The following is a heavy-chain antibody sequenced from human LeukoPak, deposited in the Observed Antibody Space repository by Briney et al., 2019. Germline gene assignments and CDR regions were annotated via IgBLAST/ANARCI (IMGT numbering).Heavy chain of an antibody. CDR3: AREERPTVTTHDYYYMDV. CDR2: ISSSSSMI. CDR1: GFTFSSYG. D-gene: IGHD4-17*01. V-gene: IGHV3-48*01. Sequence: GGSLRLSCAASGFTFSSYGMYWVRQAPGEGLEWVSYISSSSSMIYYADSVKGRFTISRDNAQRSVDLQMNSLKAADTAVYYCAREERPTVTTHDYYYMDVWGQGTTVTVSS. J-gene: IGHJ6*03.